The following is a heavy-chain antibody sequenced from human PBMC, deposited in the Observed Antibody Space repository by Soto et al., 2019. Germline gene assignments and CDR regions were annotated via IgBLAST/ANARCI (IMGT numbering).Heavy chain of an antibody. CDR3: AKDIGYSGYEFWYFDL. CDR2: TSYHGNKE. D-gene: IGHD5-12*01. J-gene: IGHJ2*01. Sequence: ESGGGVVQPGRSLRLSCAASGFTFSTCGMHWVRQAPGKGLEWVALTSYHGNKEYYADSVKGRFTISRDNSKNTLYLQMNSLRAEDTAVYYCAKDIGYSGYEFWYFDLWGRGTLVTVSS. V-gene: IGHV3-30*18. CDR1: GFTFSTCG.